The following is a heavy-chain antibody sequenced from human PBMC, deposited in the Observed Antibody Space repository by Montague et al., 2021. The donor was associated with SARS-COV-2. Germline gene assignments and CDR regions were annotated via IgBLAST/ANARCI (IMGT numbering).Heavy chain of an antibody. Sequence: SETLSLTCTVSGGSISNSIYYWDWIRQPPGKGLEWIGSIYYTENTYYNPSLKSRVTISIDTSKNQFSLKLSSVTAVDTAVYYCARPGSGYSYGSGAFDYWGQGTLVTVSS. CDR1: GGSISNSIYY. CDR2: IYYTENT. V-gene: IGHV4-39*01. CDR3: ARPGSGYSYGSGAFDY. J-gene: IGHJ4*02. D-gene: IGHD5-18*01.